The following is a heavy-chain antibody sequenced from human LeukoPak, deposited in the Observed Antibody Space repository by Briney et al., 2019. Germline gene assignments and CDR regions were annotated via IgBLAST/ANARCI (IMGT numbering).Heavy chain of an antibody. J-gene: IGHJ4*02. CDR3: ARGLENMVGATHFDY. CDR2: INPSGGST. CDR1: GYTFTSYY. V-gene: IGHV1-46*01. Sequence: ASVKVSCKASGYTFTSYYMHWVRQAPGQGLEWMGIINPSGGSTSYAQKFQGRVTMTRDTSTSTVYMELSSLRSEDTAVYYCARGLENMVGATHFDYWGQGTLVTVSS. D-gene: IGHD1-26*01.